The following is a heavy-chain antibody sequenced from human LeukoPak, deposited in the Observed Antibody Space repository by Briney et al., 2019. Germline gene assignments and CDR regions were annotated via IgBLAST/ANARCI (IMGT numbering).Heavy chain of an antibody. CDR2: IRYDGTFK. V-gene: IGHV3-30*02. J-gene: IGHJ4*02. Sequence: GGSLRLSCAASGFTFSSYGMHWVRQAPGKGLEWVAFIRYDGTFKSYADSVKGRFTLSRDNSKNTVSLQMNSLRDEDTAVYYCATNPWSGFDYWGQGALVTVSS. CDR3: ATNPWSGFDY. D-gene: IGHD3-3*01. CDR1: GFTFSSYG.